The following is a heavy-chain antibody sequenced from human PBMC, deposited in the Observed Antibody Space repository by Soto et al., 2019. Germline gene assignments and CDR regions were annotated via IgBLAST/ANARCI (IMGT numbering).Heavy chain of an antibody. D-gene: IGHD3-22*01. V-gene: IGHV3-15*07. CDR2: IKSKTDGGTT. Sequence: GGSLRLSCAASGFTFSNAWMNWVRQAPGKGLEWVGRIKSKTDGGTTDYAAPVKGRFTISRDDSKNTLYLQMNSLKTEDTAVYYCTTLLSSYYDSSGYYPLAFDFDYLGQGTLVTGS. CDR1: GFTFSNAW. J-gene: IGHJ4*02. CDR3: TTLLSSYYDSSGYYPLAFDFDY.